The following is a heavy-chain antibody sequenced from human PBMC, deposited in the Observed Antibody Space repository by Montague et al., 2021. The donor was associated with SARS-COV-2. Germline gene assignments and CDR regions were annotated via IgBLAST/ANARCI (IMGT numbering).Heavy chain of an antibody. CDR3: ARHKRVVEREPLGGMDV. CDR1: GGSISSSSYY. V-gene: IGHV4-39*01. CDR2: IYYTGRA. Sequence: LRLSCAVSGGSISSSSYYWGWVRQPPGKGLEWIGKIYYTGRASYKSSLASRVTISVDTSQNRFSLRLRSVTAADTAVYYCARHKRVVEREPLGGMDVWGQGTSVTVSS. D-gene: IGHD1-26*01. J-gene: IGHJ6*02.